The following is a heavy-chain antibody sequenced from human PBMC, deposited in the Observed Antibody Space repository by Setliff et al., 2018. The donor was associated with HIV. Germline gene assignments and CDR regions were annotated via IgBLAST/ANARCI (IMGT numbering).Heavy chain of an antibody. Sequence: PSETLSLTCAVYGGSLSGYYWSWIRQPPGQGLEWIGEINHSGSTNYNPSLKSRVTISVDTSKNQFSLKLTSVAAADTAVYYCATKPCLRCVDYWGQGTPVTVSS. CDR2: INHSGST. V-gene: IGHV4-34*01. CDR1: GGSLSGYY. D-gene: IGHD2-8*01. J-gene: IGHJ4*02. CDR3: ATKPCLRCVDY.